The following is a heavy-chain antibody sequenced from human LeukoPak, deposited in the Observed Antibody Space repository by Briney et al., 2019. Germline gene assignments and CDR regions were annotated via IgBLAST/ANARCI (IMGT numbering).Heavy chain of an antibody. CDR1: GGSFSGYY. J-gene: IGHJ5*02. CDR2: INHSGST. CDR3: ARRPPQYNSSWNNWFDP. D-gene: IGHD6-13*01. V-gene: IGHV4-34*01. Sequence: SETLSLTCAVYGGSFSGYYWSWIRQPPGKGLEWIGEINHSGSTNYNPSLKSRVTISVDTSKNQFSLKLSSVTAADTAVYYCARRPPQYNSSWNNWFDPWGQGTLVTVSS.